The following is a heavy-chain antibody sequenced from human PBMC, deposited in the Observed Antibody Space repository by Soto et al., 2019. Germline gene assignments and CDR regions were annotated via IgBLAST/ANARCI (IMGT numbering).Heavy chain of an antibody. Sequence: QVHLVQSGAEVKKPGASVKVSCKGSGYAFTTYGITWVRQAPGQGLEWMGWISAHNGNTNYAQKLQGRVTVTRDTSTSTADMELSSLGSDDTAVYYCARGGYGDYWGQGALVTVSS. CDR1: GYAFTTYG. D-gene: IGHD1-1*01. CDR2: ISAHNGNT. CDR3: ARGGYGDY. V-gene: IGHV1-18*01. J-gene: IGHJ4*02.